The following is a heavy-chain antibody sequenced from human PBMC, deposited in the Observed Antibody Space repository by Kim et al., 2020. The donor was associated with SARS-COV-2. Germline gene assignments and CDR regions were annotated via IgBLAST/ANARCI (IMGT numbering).Heavy chain of an antibody. V-gene: IGHV3-53*01. J-gene: IGHJ6*02. CDR2: IYSGGST. CDR3: ARDRLGYYYYGMDV. Sequence: GGSLRLSCAASGFTVSSNYMSWVRQAPGKGLEWVSVIYSGGSTYYAHSVKGRFTISRDNSKNTLYLQMNSLRAEDTAVYYCARDRLGYYYYGMDVWGQGTTVTVSS. CDR1: GFTVSSNY. D-gene: IGHD3-16*01.